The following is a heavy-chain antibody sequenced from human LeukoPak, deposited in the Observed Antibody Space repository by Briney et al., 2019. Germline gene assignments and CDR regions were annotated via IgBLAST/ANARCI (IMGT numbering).Heavy chain of an antibody. CDR1: GDSINNGGYY. J-gene: IGHJ4*02. V-gene: IGHV4-31*03. Sequence: SETLSLTYTVSGDSINNGGYYWVWIRQLPGKGLEWIGYIFYSGSTYYTPSLKSRVTMTVDTSKNQFSLKLTSVTAADTAVYYCARVGSTGYYPYYFDYWGQGTLVTVFS. CDR2: IFYSGST. D-gene: IGHD3-22*01. CDR3: ARVGSTGYYPYYFDY.